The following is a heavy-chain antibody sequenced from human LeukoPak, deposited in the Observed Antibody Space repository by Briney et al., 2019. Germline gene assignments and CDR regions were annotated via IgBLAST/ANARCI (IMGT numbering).Heavy chain of an antibody. CDR3: ARDRTNSGGWHPFFDY. Sequence: SVKVSCKASGGTFSSYAISWVRQAPGQGLEWMGGIIPIFGTANYAQKFQGRVTITADESTSTAYMELSSLRSDDTAIYYCARDRTNSGGWHPFFDYWGQGTLVAVSS. J-gene: IGHJ4*02. D-gene: IGHD2-15*01. CDR2: IIPIFGTA. CDR1: GGTFSSYA. V-gene: IGHV1-69*13.